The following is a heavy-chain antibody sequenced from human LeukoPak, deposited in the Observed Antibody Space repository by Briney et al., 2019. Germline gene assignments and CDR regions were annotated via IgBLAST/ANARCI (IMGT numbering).Heavy chain of an antibody. V-gene: IGHV3-30*02. CDR1: GFTFSSYG. CDR3: ARREDSMNAFDI. Sequence: GGSLRLSCAASGFTFSSYGMHWVRQAPGKGLEWVAFIRYDESNKYYADSVKGRFTISRDNSKNTLFLQMNSLRAEDTAVYYCARREDSMNAFDIWGQGTMVTVSS. J-gene: IGHJ3*02. CDR2: IRYDESNK.